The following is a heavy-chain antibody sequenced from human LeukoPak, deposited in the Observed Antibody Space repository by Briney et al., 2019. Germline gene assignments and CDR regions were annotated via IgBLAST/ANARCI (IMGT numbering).Heavy chain of an antibody. J-gene: IGHJ4*02. Sequence: GGSLRLSCAASGFTFSNAWMSWVRQAPGKGLEWVGRIKSKTDGGTTDYAAPVKGRFTISRDDSKNALYLQMNSLKTEDTAVYYCTTAGWELYYFDYWGQGTLVTVSS. V-gene: IGHV3-15*01. D-gene: IGHD1-26*01. CDR3: TTAGWELYYFDY. CDR1: GFTFSNAW. CDR2: IKSKTDGGTT.